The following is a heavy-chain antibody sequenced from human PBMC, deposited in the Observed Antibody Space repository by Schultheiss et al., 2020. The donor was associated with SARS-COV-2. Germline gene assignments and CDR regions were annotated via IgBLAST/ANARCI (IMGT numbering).Heavy chain of an antibody. CDR1: GFTFSSYA. D-gene: IGHD6-6*01. CDR3: ARSGRVAARPGGRYYYYYGMDV. CDR2: ISGSGGST. J-gene: IGHJ6*02. V-gene: IGHV3-23*01. Sequence: GGSLRLSCAASGFTFSSYAMSWVRQAPGKGLEWVSAISGSGGSTYYADSVKGRFTISRDNAKNSLYLQMNSLRAEDTAVYYCARSGRVAARPGGRYYYYYGMDVWGQGTTVTVSS.